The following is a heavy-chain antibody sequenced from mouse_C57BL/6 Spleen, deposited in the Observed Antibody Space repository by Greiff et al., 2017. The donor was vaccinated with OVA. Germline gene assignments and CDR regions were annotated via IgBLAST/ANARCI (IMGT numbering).Heavy chain of an antibody. J-gene: IGHJ2*01. CDR3: ATFYDYFDY. D-gene: IGHD2-3*01. CDR2: ISSGSSTI. Sequence: EVQLKESGGGLVKPGGSLKLSCAASGFTFSDYGMHWVRQAPEKGLEWVAYISSGSSTIYYADTVKGRFTISRDNAKNTLFLQMTSLRSEDTAMYYCATFYDYFDYWGQGTTLTVSS. V-gene: IGHV5-17*01. CDR1: GFTFSDYG.